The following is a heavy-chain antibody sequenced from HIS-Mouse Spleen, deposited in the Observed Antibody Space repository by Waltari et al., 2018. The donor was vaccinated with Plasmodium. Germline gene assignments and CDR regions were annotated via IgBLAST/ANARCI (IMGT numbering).Heavy chain of an antibody. CDR2: ISSSSSYI. Sequence: EVQLVASGGGLVKPGGSLRRCWSAAGFTFRSYSMNWVRRAPGKGLEWVASISSSSSYIYYADSVKGRFTISRDNAKNSLYLQMNSLRAEDTAVYYCARESSSSWYFDYWGQGTLVTVSS. CDR3: ARESSSSWYFDY. D-gene: IGHD6-13*01. J-gene: IGHJ4*02. CDR1: GFTFRSYS. V-gene: IGHV3-21*01.